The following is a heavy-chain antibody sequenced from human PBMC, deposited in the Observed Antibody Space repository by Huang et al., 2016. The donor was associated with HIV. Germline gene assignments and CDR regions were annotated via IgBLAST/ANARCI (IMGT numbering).Heavy chain of an antibody. CDR1: GFSFTNYW. CDR2: IYPCDSET. D-gene: IGHD5-18*01. J-gene: IGHJ4*02. V-gene: IGHV5-51*03. CDR3: ARPLLGYTYGYYFDH. Sequence: EVQLVQSGAEVKKPGESLKISCKGSGFSFTNYWIGWVRQMPGKGLEWMGIIYPCDSETTSSPSFEGKVTISADKSINTAYLQWSSLKASDSAIYYCARPLLGYTYGYYFDHWGRGTLVTVSS.